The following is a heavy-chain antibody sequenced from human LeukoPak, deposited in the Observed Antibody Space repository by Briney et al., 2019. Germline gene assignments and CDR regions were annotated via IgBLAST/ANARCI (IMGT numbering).Heavy chain of an antibody. J-gene: IGHJ4*02. V-gene: IGHV1-2*02. CDR2: INPNSGGT. CDR1: GFTFTDYY. Sequence: ASVKVSCKTSGFTFTDYYIHWVRLAPGQGLEWMGWINPNSGGTNYAQKFQGRVTMTRDTSISTAYMELSRLRSDDTAVYYCARDFGDSYDYWGQGTLVTVSS. CDR3: ARDFGDSYDY. D-gene: IGHD3-10*01.